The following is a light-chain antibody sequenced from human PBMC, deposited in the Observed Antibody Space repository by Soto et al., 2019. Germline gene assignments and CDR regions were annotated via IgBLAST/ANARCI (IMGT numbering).Light chain of an antibody. J-gene: IGLJ1*01. Sequence: SYELTQPPSVSVAPGQTATISCGENNIDSRTVHWYQQKPGQAPLLVVYDNSFRPSGIPNRFSGSNSGHTATLTISRVEAGDEADYYCQVWDNVDDHIDVFGNGAKVTVL. CDR1: NIDSRT. CDR3: QVWDNVDDHIDV. CDR2: DNS. V-gene: IGLV3-21*02.